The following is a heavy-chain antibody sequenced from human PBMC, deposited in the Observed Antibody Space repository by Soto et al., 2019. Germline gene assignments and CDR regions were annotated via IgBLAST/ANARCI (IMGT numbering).Heavy chain of an antibody. V-gene: IGHV4-31*03. J-gene: IGHJ4*02. CDR3: ATIPRRGYSYGIDY. CDR2: IYFTGAT. CDR1: GGSISSGTSY. Sequence: QVQLQESGPGLVKPSQTLSLTCNVSGGSISSGTSYWAWIRQHPGEGLEWIGHIYFTGATYSNPSLGSRLSMSVDTSKNQFSLKLTSVTAADTATYYCATIPRRGYSYGIDYWGPGTLVTVSS. D-gene: IGHD2-21*02.